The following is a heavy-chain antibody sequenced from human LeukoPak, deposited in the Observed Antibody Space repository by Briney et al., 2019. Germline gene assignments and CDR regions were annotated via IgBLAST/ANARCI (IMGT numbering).Heavy chain of an antibody. CDR1: GFTFSSYS. Sequence: PGGSLRLSCAASGFTFSSYSMNWVRQAPGKGLESVSSISSSSSYIYYADSVKGRFTISRDNAKNSLYLQMNSLRAEDTAVYYCATPIDRGYSGYDWVDYWGQGTLVTVSS. V-gene: IGHV3-21*01. CDR3: ATPIDRGYSGYDWVDY. CDR2: ISSSSSYI. D-gene: IGHD5-12*01. J-gene: IGHJ4*02.